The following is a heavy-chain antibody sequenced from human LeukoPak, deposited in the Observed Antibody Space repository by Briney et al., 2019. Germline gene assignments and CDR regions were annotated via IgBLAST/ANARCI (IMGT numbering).Heavy chain of an antibody. CDR1: GGSISSYY. V-gene: IGHV4-59*01. CDR2: IYYSGST. J-gene: IGHJ3*02. Sequence: SETLSLTCTVSGGSISSYYWSWIRQPPGKGLEWIGYIYYSGSTNHNPSLKSRVTISVDTSKNQFSLKLSSVTAADTAVYYCARVRIAAAGRRGAFDIWGQGTMVTVSS. D-gene: IGHD6-13*01. CDR3: ARVRIAAAGRRGAFDI.